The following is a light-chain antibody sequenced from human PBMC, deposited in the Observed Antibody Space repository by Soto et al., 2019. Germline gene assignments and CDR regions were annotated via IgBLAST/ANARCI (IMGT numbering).Light chain of an antibody. CDR3: QQFNVYPLT. CDR2: DAS. J-gene: IGKJ4*01. Sequence: DIQLTQSPSFLSASVGDRVTITCRASQGISDSLAWYQQKPGKAPNLLIYDASTLQSGVPSRFSGSTSGTEFTLTISSLQPEDFATYHCQQFNVYPLTFGGGTKVGIK. V-gene: IGKV1-9*01. CDR1: QGISDS.